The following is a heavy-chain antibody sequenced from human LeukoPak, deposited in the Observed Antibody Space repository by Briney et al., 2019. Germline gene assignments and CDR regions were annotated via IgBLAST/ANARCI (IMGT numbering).Heavy chain of an antibody. J-gene: IGHJ5*02. CDR1: GYTFTGYY. CDR2: INPNSGGT. D-gene: IGHD4-17*01. CDR3: ARDKLTVTTVLGHWFDP. V-gene: IGHV1-2*02. Sequence: ASVKVSCKASGYTFTGYYMHWVRQAPGQGLEWMGWINPNSGGTNYAQKFQGRVTMTRDTSISTAYMELSRLRSDDTAVYYCARDKLTVTTVLGHWFDPWGQGTLVTVSS.